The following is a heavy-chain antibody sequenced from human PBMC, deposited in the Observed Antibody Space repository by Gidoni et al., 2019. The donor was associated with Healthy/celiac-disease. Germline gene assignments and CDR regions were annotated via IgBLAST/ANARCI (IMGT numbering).Heavy chain of an antibody. CDR1: GGSISSGGYS. D-gene: IGHD1-26*01. Sequence: QVQLQESDPGLVKPSQTLSLTCAVPGGSISSGGYSWSWIRQPPGKGLEWIGYIYYRGSTYYNPSLKSRVTISVDTSKNQFSLKLSSVTAADTAVYYCARGPTLGAHDYYYGMDVWGQGTTVTVSS. J-gene: IGHJ6*02. CDR3: ARGPTLGAHDYYYGMDV. CDR2: IYYRGST. V-gene: IGHV4-30-4*07.